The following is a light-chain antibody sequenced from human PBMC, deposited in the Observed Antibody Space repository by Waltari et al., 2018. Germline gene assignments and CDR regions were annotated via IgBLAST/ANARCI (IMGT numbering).Light chain of an antibody. Sequence: EIVMTQSPATLSVSPGESATLSCRASQSVSGNLAWYQQKPGQAPRLIIYGASTTATGIPARFSGSGSGTEFTLTISSLQSEDFAVYYCQHRGTFGQGTKVEIK. CDR2: GAS. CDR1: QSVSGN. CDR3: QHRGT. V-gene: IGKV3-15*01. J-gene: IGKJ1*01.